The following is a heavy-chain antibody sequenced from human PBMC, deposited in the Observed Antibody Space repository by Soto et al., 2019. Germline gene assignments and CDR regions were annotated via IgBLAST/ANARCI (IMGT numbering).Heavy chain of an antibody. D-gene: IGHD6-13*01. J-gene: IGHJ1*01. CDR2: IYPGDSDT. V-gene: IGHV5-51*01. CDR1: GYTFTNYW. CDR3: ARHSGVAEDGTD. Sequence: PGESLKISCKGSGYTFTNYWIGWVRRMPGKGLEWMGVIYPGDSDTRYSPSFQGQVAISADKSINTAYLQWSSLKASDTAMYYCARHSGVAEDGTDWGQGTLVTVSS.